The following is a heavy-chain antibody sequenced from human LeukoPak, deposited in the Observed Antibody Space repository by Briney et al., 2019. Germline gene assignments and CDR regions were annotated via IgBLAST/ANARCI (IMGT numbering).Heavy chain of an antibody. D-gene: IGHD3-22*01. CDR3: ARGRSGSHAGYYMDV. Sequence: SETLSLTCTVSGGSITSSPYHWAWIRQPPGRGPEWIGTVSHSGATQYNPSLTSRVTISLDTSKNQFSLSLNSVTAADTAVYYCARGRSGSHAGYYMDVWGKGTTVTVSS. CDR1: GGSITSSPYH. J-gene: IGHJ6*03. V-gene: IGHV4-39*07. CDR2: VSHSGAT.